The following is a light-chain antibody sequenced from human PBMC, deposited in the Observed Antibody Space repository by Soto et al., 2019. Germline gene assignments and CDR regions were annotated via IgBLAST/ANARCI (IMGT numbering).Light chain of an antibody. V-gene: IGKV3-11*01. CDR1: QSVSNE. J-gene: IGKJ5*01. CDR2: DAS. CDR3: QQRFGWPIT. Sequence: EIVLTQSPATLSLSPGERATLSCRASQSVSNELAWYQQIPGQAPRLLIYDASNRATGTPARVSGSGSGTDFTLTISSLEPEDFALYYCQQRFGWPITFGQGTRLEIK.